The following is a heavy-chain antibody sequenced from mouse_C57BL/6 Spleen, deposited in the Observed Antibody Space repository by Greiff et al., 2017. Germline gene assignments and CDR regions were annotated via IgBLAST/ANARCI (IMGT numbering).Heavy chain of an antibody. J-gene: IGHJ3*01. Sequence: VQLQQSVAELVRPGASVKLSCTASGFNIKNTYMHWVKQRPEQGLEWIGRIDPANGNTKYAPKFQGKATITADTSSNTAYLQLSSLTSEDTAIYYCASHEGYDYDWFAYWGQGTLVTVSA. CDR3: ASHEGYDYDWFAY. CDR1: GFNIKNTY. CDR2: IDPANGNT. V-gene: IGHV14-3*01. D-gene: IGHD2-4*01.